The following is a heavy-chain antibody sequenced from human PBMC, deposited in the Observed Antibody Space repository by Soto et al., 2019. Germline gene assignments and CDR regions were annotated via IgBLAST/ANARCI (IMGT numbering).Heavy chain of an antibody. Sequence: QVQLVQSGAEVKKPGSSVKVSCKASGGTFSSYAISWVRQAPGQGLEWMGGIIPIFGTANYAQKFQGRVTITADESTSTADMELSSLRSEDTAVYYCASQGVVGDGDAFDIWGQETMVTVSS. J-gene: IGHJ3*02. CDR1: GGTFSSYA. D-gene: IGHD2-15*01. CDR3: ASQGVVGDGDAFDI. V-gene: IGHV1-69*12. CDR2: IIPIFGTA.